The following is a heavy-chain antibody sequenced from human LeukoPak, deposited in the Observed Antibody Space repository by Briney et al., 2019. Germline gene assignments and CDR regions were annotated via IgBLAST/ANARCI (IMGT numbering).Heavy chain of an antibody. D-gene: IGHD6-19*01. J-gene: IGHJ4*02. V-gene: IGHV3-48*03. CDR1: GFTFRSYE. CDR2: ISSSGSTK. Sequence: GGSLRLSCAASGFTFRSYEMNWVRQAPGKGLEWLSYISSSGSTKYYADSVKGRFTISRDNAKNTLYLQMNSLRVEDTAVYYCARDGWYVVDYWGQGTLVTVSS. CDR3: ARDGWYVVDY.